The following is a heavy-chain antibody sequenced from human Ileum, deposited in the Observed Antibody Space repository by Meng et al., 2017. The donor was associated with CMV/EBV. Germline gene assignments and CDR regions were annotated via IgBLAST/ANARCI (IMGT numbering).Heavy chain of an antibody. V-gene: IGHV3-30*02. CDR1: GFTFNNYG. J-gene: IGHJ4*02. D-gene: IGHD3-10*01. Sequence: GESLKISCTASGFTFNNYGMHWLRQAPGKGLEWVAFIRYDETNKYYVDSVKGRFTISRDNSKNTLYLQMNSLRSEDTAVYYCARDLAGSGFYPDYWGQGTPVTVSS. CDR3: ARDLAGSGFYPDY. CDR2: IRYDETNK.